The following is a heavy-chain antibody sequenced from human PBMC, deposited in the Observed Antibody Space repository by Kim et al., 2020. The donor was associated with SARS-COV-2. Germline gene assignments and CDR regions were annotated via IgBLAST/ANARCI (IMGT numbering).Heavy chain of an antibody. Sequence: GGSLRLSCAASGFTFSSYGMHWVRQAPGKGLEWVAVIWYDGSNKHYADSVKGRFTISRDNSKNTLYLQMNSLRAEDTAVYYCASGHSSSWDNWFDPWGQGTLVTVSS. J-gene: IGHJ5*02. CDR2: IWYDGSNK. D-gene: IGHD6-13*01. CDR1: GFTFSSYG. CDR3: ASGHSSSWDNWFDP. V-gene: IGHV3-33*01.